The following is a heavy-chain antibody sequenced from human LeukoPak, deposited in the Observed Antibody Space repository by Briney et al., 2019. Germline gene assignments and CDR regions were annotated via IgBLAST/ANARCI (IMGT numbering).Heavy chain of an antibody. CDR1: GFTFSSYG. J-gene: IGHJ4*02. CDR3: ARDRRGYSGYDPMYYFDY. CDR2: ISSSSSYI. D-gene: IGHD5-12*01. Sequence: GGSLRLSCAASGFTFSSYGMNWVRQAPGKGLEWVSSISSSSSYIYYADSVKGRFTISRDNAKNSLYLQMNSLRAEDTAVYYCARDRRGYSGYDPMYYFDYWGQGTLVTVSS. V-gene: IGHV3-21*01.